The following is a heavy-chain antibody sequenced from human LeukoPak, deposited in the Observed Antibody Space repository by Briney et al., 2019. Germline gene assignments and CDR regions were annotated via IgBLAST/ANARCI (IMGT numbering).Heavy chain of an antibody. V-gene: IGHV3-21*01. D-gene: IGHD2-2*01. J-gene: IGHJ4*02. CDR2: ISSSSSYI. Sequence: GGSLRLSCAASGFIFSTYWMMWARQAPGKGLEWVSSISSSSSYIYYADSVKGRFTISRDNAKNSLYLQMNSLRAEDTAVYYCARCAGVVPAAYFDYWGQGTLVTVSS. CDR1: GFIFSTYW. CDR3: ARCAGVVPAAYFDY.